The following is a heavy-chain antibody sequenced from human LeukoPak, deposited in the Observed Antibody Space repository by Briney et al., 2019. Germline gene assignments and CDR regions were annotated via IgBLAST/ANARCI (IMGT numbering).Heavy chain of an antibody. CDR2: INPSGGST. Sequence: ASVKVSCKASGYTFTSYSIHRVRQAPGQGLEWMGVINPSGGSTTYPQKFQGRVTMTRDSSTTTVYMELSSLRSDDTAVYYCARGDKSRWYGDYWGQGALVTVSS. D-gene: IGHD6-13*01. CDR3: ARGDKSRWYGDY. CDR1: GYTFTSYS. J-gene: IGHJ4*02. V-gene: IGHV1-46*01.